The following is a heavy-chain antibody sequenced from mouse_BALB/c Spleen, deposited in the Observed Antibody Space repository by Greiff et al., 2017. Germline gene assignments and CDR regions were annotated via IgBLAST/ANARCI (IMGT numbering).Heavy chain of an antibody. CDR3: ARDGRSATVAAWFDY. D-gene: IGHD1-1*01. Sequence: EVQRVESGGGLVKPGGSLKLSCAASGFTFRSYAMSWVRQTPEKRLEWVASISSGSSTYYPDSVKGRFTISRDKARNILYLQMSSLRSEDTAMYYCARDGRSATVAAWFDYWGQGTLVTVSA. J-gene: IGHJ3*01. V-gene: IGHV5-6-5*01. CDR1: GFTFRSYA. CDR2: ISSGSST.